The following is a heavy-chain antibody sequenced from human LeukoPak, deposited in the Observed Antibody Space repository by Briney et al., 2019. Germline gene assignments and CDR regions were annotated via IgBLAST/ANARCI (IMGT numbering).Heavy chain of an antibody. Sequence: GASVKVSCKASGYTFTSYDINWVRQATGQGLEWMGWMNPNSGNTGYAQKFQGRVIMTRNTSISTAYMELSSLRSEDTAVYYCARDFDWLLFNSVYYYYYGMDVWGQGTTVTVSS. CDR3: ARDFDWLLFNSVYYYYYGMDV. CDR1: GYTFTSYD. D-gene: IGHD3-9*01. J-gene: IGHJ6*02. V-gene: IGHV1-8*01. CDR2: MNPNSGNT.